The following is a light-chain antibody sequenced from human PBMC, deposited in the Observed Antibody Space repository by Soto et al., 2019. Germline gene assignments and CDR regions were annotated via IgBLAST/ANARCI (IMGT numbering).Light chain of an antibody. V-gene: IGKV1-39*01. J-gene: IGKJ1*01. CDR1: QSISSY. CDR3: QQSYSTHLT. CDR2: AAS. Sequence: DIQMTQSPSSLSASVGDRVTITCRASQSISSYLNWYQQKPGKAPKLLIYAASSLQSGVPSRFSGSGSGTDLTLTISSLQPEDFASYYCQQSYSTHLTFGQGTKVEIK.